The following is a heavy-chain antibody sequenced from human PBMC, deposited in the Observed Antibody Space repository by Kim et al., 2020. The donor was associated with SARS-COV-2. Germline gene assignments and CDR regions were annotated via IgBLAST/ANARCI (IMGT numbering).Heavy chain of an antibody. CDR2: INHSGST. D-gene: IGHD3-9*01. CDR1: GGSFSGYY. V-gene: IGHV4-34*01. J-gene: IGHJ4*02. CDR3: ARVGSGRLRYFDPAVDY. Sequence: SETLSLTCAVYGGSFSGYYWSWIRQPPGKGLEWIGEINHSGSTNYNPSLKSRVTISVDTSKSQFSLKLSSVTAADTAVYYCARVGSGRLRYFDPAVDYWGQGTLVTVSS.